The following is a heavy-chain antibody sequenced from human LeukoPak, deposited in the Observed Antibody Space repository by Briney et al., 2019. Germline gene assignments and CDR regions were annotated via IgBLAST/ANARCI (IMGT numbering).Heavy chain of an antibody. CDR2: INHSGST. V-gene: IGHV4-34*01. D-gene: IGHD3-10*01. J-gene: IGHJ4*02. CDR1: GGSFSGYY. Sequence: SETLSLTCAVYGGSFSGYYWSWIRQPPGKGLEWIGEINHSGSTNYNPSLKSRVTISVDTSKNQFSLKLSSVTAADTAVYYCAVGSGSTLDYWGQGTLVTVSS. CDR3: AVGSGSTLDY.